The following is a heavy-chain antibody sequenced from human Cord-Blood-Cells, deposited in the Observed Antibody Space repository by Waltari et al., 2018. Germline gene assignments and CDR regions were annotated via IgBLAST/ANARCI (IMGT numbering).Heavy chain of an antibody. Sequence: FSGYYWSWIRQPPGKGLEWIGEINHSGSTNYNPSLKSRVTISVDTSKNQFSLKLSSVTAADTAVYYCARGPDLWFGALYFDYWGQGTLVTVSS. D-gene: IGHD3-10*01. V-gene: IGHV4-34*01. CDR3: ARGPDLWFGALYFDY. CDR2: INHSGST. CDR1: FSGYY. J-gene: IGHJ4*02.